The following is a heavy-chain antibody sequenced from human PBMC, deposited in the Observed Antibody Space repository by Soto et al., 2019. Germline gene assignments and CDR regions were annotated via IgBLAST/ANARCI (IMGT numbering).Heavy chain of an antibody. V-gene: IGHV4-30-4*01. CDR3: ARDLAYYDFWSGYLYAFDI. Sequence: SETLSLTCTVSGGSISSGDYYWSWIRQPPXKGLEWIGYIYYSGSTYYNPSLKSRVTISVDTSKNQFSPKLSSVTAADTAVYYCARDLAYYDFWSGYLYAFDIWGQGTMVTVSS. J-gene: IGHJ3*02. D-gene: IGHD3-3*01. CDR1: GGSISSGDYY. CDR2: IYYSGST.